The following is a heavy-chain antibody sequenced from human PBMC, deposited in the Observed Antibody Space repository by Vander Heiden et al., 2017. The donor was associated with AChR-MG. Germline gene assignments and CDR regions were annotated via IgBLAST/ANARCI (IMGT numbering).Heavy chain of an antibody. CDR1: GGSFSSHY. CDR2: INHTGST. V-gene: IGHV4-34*01. CDR3: ARRGYYDGTSYYYY. D-gene: IGHD3-22*01. Sequence: QVQPQQWGAGLLKPSETLSLTRGGSGGSFSSHYWTWLRQPPGKGLVWIGEINHTGSTNRNPSLESRVTLSIDTSKKQFSLKLSSVTAADTAVYFCARRGYYDGTSYYYYWGQGTLVTVSS. J-gene: IGHJ4*02.